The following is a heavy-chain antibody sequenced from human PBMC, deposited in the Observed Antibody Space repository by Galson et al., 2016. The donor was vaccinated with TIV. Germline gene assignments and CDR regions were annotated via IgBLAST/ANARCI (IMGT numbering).Heavy chain of an antibody. V-gene: IGHV3-15*01. CDR1: GFIFSNAW. Sequence: SLRLSCAASGFIFSNAWMSWVRQAPGKGLEWVGRLKSNFDGGTTDYAEPVKGRFTISRHDSKNTLFLQMNRLKTEDTAVYYCTTELGYCSGGYCSPWDGFDIWGLGSMVTVSA. CDR3: TTELGYCSGGYCSPWDGFDI. D-gene: IGHD2-15*01. J-gene: IGHJ3*02. CDR2: LKSNFDGGTT.